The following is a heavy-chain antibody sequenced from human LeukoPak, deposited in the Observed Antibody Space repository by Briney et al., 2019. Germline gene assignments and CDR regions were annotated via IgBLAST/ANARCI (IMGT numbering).Heavy chain of an antibody. J-gene: IGHJ4*02. V-gene: IGHV3-7*03. CDR3: ARGRVDDY. CDR1: GFTFSNFW. Sequence: GGSLRLSCAASGFTFSNFWMTWVRQAPGKGLERVANIKRDGSEKYYVDSVKGRFTISRDNAKNSLYLQMNSLRAEDTAVYYCARGRVDDYWGQGTLVTVSS. CDR2: IKRDGSEK.